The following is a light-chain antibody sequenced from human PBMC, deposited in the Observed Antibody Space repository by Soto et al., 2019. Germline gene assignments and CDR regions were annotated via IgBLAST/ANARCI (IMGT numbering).Light chain of an antibody. J-gene: IGKJ5*01. Sequence: DLVMTQSPLSLPVTPGEPASISCRSSQSLLHNNGYNYLDWYLQKPGQSPQLLIYLGSSRASGVPDRFSGSGSGTDFTLKISRVEAEDVGVYYCMQALQTPITFGQGTRLGIK. CDR3: MQALQTPIT. V-gene: IGKV2-28*01. CDR2: LGS. CDR1: QSLLHNNGYNY.